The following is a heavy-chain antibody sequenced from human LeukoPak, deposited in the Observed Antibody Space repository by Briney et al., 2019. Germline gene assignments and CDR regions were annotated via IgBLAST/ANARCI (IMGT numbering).Heavy chain of an antibody. J-gene: IGHJ4*01. CDR2: INHSGST. D-gene: IGHD5-12*01. Sequence: SETLSLTCAVYGGSFSGYYWSWIRQPPGKGLEWIGEINHSGSTNYNPSLKSRVTISVDTSKNQFSLKMSSVTAADTAVYYCARVFGGYDYPHFDYWGQGTLVTVSS. CDR3: ARVFGGYDYPHFDY. V-gene: IGHV4-34*01. CDR1: GGSFSGYY.